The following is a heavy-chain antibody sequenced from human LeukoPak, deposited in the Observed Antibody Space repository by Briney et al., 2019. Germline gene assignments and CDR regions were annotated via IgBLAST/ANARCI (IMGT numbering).Heavy chain of an antibody. CDR3: AKWGDYDVLTGYYVSDF. J-gene: IGHJ4*02. Sequence: GASLRLSCAASGFILSNYAMYWVRQAPGEGLEWVSAISGRSDNTYYADSVKGRFTLSRDSSKNTLYLQMNSLRADDTAVYYCAKWGDYDVLTGYYVSDFWGQGTLVTVSS. V-gene: IGHV3-23*01. CDR2: ISGRSDNT. D-gene: IGHD3-9*01. CDR1: GFILSNYA.